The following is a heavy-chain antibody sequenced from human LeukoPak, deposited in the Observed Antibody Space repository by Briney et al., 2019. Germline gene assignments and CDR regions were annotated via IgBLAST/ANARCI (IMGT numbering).Heavy chain of an antibody. J-gene: IGHJ4*02. CDR3: AKDRPGPIDY. CDR1: GFTFSSYG. V-gene: IGHV3-30*18. Sequence: PGRSLRLSCAASGFTFSSYGMHWVRQAPGKGLEWVAVISYDGSNKDYVDSVKDRFTMSRDNSINTLYLQMNSLRAEDTAVYYCAKDRPGPIDYWGQGTLVTVSS. D-gene: IGHD6-6*01. CDR2: ISYDGSNK.